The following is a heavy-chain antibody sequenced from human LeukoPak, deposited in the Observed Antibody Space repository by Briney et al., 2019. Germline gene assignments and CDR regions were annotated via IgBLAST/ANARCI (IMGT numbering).Heavy chain of an antibody. D-gene: IGHD3-22*01. CDR3: ARDRISGYPVFDY. CDR2: IIPIFGTA. Sequence: ASVKVSCKASGGTFSSYAISWVRQAPGQGLEWMGGIIPIFGTANYAQKFQGRVTITADESTSTAYMELSSLRSEDTALYYCARDRISGYPVFDYWGQGTLVTVSS. V-gene: IGHV1-69*01. J-gene: IGHJ4*02. CDR1: GGTFSSYA.